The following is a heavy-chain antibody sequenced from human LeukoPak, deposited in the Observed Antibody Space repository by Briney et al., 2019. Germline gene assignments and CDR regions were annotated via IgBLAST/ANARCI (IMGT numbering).Heavy chain of an antibody. CDR2: IYSGGST. CDR3: AIDPQPYGSQDFQH. CDR1: GFTVSSNY. D-gene: IGHD3-10*01. Sequence: GGSLRLSCAASGFTVSSNYMSWVRQAPGKGLEWVSVIYSGGSTFYADSVKGRFTISRDNFKNTLYLQMNSLRAEHTAVYYCAIDPQPYGSQDFQHWGQGTLVIVSS. V-gene: IGHV3-53*01. J-gene: IGHJ1*01.